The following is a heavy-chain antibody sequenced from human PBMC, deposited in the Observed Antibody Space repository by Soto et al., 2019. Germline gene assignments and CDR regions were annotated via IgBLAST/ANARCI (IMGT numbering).Heavy chain of an antibody. J-gene: IGHJ5*02. CDR3: ARDLGYCSGGSCYNWFDP. V-gene: IGHV3-7*01. D-gene: IGHD2-15*01. Sequence: PGGSLRLSCAASGFTFSSYAMSWVRQAPGKGLEWVANIKQDGSEKYYVDSVKGRFTISRDNAKNSLYLQMNSLRAEDTAVYYCARDLGYCSGGSCYNWFDPWGQGTLVTVSS. CDR2: IKQDGSEK. CDR1: GFTFSSYA.